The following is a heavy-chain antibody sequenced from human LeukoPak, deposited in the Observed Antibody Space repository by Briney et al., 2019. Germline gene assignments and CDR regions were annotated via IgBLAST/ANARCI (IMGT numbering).Heavy chain of an antibody. V-gene: IGHV1-69*13. D-gene: IGHD6-19*01. CDR1: GGTFSSYA. CDR3: ARKTVVAVAGYYGMDV. J-gene: IGHJ6*02. Sequence: ASVTVSRKASGGTFSSYAISWVRQAPGQGLEWMGGIIPIFGTANYAQKFQGRVTITADESTSTAYMELSSLRSEDTAVYYCARKTVVAVAGYYGMDVWGQGTTVTVSS. CDR2: IIPIFGTA.